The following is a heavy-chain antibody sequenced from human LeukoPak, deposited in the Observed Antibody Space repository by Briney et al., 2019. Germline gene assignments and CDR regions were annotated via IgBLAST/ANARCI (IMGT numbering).Heavy chain of an antibody. D-gene: IGHD5-18*01. Sequence: GGSLRLSCAASGFTFNSYAMTWVRQAPGKGLEWVSVISDSGGRIYYADSVKGRFTISRDNSKNTLYLQMNSLRAEDTAVYYCARARSSYGYGDAFDIWGQGTMVTVSS. CDR1: GFTFNSYA. CDR2: ISDSGGRI. CDR3: ARARSSYGYGDAFDI. V-gene: IGHV3-23*01. J-gene: IGHJ3*02.